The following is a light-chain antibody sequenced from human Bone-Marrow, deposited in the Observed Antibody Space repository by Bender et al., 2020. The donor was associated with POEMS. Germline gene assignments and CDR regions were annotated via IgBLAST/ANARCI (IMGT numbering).Light chain of an antibody. CDR3: AAWDDRLSGYV. V-gene: IGLV1-47*01. Sequence: QSVLTQPPSASGTPGQRVTISCSGSSSNIGSDYVYWYQHLTGTAPKLLIYKNDQRPSGVPHRCSGARSSTSASLAIGGLRSEDEADYYCAAWDDRLSGYVFGTGTKVTVL. J-gene: IGLJ1*01. CDR1: SSNIGSDY. CDR2: KND.